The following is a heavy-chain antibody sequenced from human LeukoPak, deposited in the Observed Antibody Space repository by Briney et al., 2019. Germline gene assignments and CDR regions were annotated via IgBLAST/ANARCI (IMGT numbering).Heavy chain of an antibody. J-gene: IGHJ6*02. CDR1: GGSTSSYY. CDR3: ARHEGWLQSDYYYGMDV. V-gene: IGHV4-59*01. D-gene: IGHD5-24*01. Sequence: SETLSLTCTVSGGSTSSYYWNWIRQPPGKGLEWIGYIYYSGSTNYNPSLRSRVTISVDTSKNQFSLKLSSVTAADTAVYYCARHEGWLQSDYYYGMDVWGQGTTVTVSS. CDR2: IYYSGST.